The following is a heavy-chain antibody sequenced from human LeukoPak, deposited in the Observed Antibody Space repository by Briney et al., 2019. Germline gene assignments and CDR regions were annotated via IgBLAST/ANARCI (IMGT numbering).Heavy chain of an antibody. CDR3: ARIGGAAAGHFDY. J-gene: IGHJ4*02. V-gene: IGHV3-53*01. D-gene: IGHD6-13*01. CDR2: IYSDGST. CDR1: GFTVSSNY. Sequence: VGSLRLSCAASGFTVSSNYMSWVRQAPGKGLEWVSIIYSDGSTYYADSVKGRFTISRDNSKNTLYLQVNSLRAEDTAVYYCARIGGAAAGHFDYWGQGTLVTVSS.